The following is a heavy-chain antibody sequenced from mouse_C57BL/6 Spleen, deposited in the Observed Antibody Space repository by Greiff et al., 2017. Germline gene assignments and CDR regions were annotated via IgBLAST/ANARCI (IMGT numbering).Heavy chain of an antibody. J-gene: IGHJ4*01. V-gene: IGHV2-9-1*01. D-gene: IGHD2-13*01. CDR3: ARKRRDYNGYYAMDY. CDR2: IWTGGGT. CDR1: GFSLTSYA. Sequence: VNVVESGPGLVAPSQSLSITCTVSGFSLTSYAISWVRQPPGKGLEWLGVIWTGGGTNYNSALKSRLSISKDNSKSQVFLKMNSLQTDDTARYYCARKRRDYNGYYAMDYWGQGTSVTVSS.